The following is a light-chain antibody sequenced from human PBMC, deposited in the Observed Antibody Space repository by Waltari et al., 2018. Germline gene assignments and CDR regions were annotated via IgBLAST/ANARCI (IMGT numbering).Light chain of an antibody. CDR3: SSSAVTSVL. CDR1: SRYVGEDTY. Sequence: HSALTQPPPASGSPGQSVTISCRGISRYVGEDTYVSWYQQRPGNSPKLIIYESIKLPSGIPRRFSGSKSADTASLTVSGLLPEDEANYYCSSSAVTSVLFGGGTKLTV. CDR2: ESI. J-gene: IGLJ3*02. V-gene: IGLV2-8*01.